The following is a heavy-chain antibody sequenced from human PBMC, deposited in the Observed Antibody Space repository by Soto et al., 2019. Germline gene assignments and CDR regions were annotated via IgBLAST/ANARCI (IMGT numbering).Heavy chain of an antibody. CDR1: GFTFSSYS. J-gene: IGHJ6*03. CDR2: ISSSSSTI. Sequence: GSLRLSCAASGFTFSSYSMNWVRQAPGKGLEWVSYISSSSSTIYYADSVKGRFTISRDNAKNSLYLQINSLRAEDTAVYYCARGQPYYYGSGSLLMDVWGKGTTVTVSS. CDR3: ARGQPYYYGSGSLLMDV. D-gene: IGHD3-10*01. V-gene: IGHV3-48*01.